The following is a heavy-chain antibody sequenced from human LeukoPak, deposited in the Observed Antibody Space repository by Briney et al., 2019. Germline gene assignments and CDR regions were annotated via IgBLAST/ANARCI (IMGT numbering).Heavy chain of an antibody. CDR2: FDPEDGET. CDR1: GYTLTELS. V-gene: IGHV1-24*01. CDR3: ATDGGEAGDAFDI. D-gene: IGHD2-21*01. Sequence: ASVKVSCKASGYTLTELSMHWVRQAPGKGLEWMGGFDPEDGETIYAQKFQGRVTMTEDTSTDTAYMELSSLRSEDTAVYYCATDGGEAGDAFDIWGQGTMVTVSS. J-gene: IGHJ3*02.